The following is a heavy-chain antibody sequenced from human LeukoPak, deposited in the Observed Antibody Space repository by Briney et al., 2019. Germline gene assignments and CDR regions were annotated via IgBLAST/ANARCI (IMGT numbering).Heavy chain of an antibody. D-gene: IGHD6-13*01. V-gene: IGHV4-38-2*01. Sequence: SETLSLTCAVSGYSISSGYYWGWIRQPPGKGLEWIGSIYHSGSTYYNPSLKSRVTISVDTSKDQFSLKLSSVTAADTAVYYCARGASIAAAGTGPRGYYYFDYWGQGTLVTVSS. J-gene: IGHJ4*02. CDR1: GYSISSGYY. CDR3: ARGASIAAAGTGPRGYYYFDY. CDR2: IYHSGST.